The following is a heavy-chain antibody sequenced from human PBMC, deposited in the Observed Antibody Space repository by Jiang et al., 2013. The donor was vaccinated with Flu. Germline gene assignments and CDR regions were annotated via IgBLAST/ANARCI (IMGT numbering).Heavy chain of an antibody. CDR3: ARASITIFGVAKRTIDAFDI. CDR1: GYTFTSYY. Sequence: GAEVKKPGASVKVSCKASGYTFTSYYMHWVRQAPGQGLEWMGIINPSGGSTSYAQKFQGRVTMTRDTSTSTVYMELSSLRSEDTAVYYCARASITIFGVAKRTIDAFDIWGQGTMVTVSS. CDR2: INPSGGST. V-gene: IGHV1-46*01. D-gene: IGHD3-3*01. J-gene: IGHJ3*02.